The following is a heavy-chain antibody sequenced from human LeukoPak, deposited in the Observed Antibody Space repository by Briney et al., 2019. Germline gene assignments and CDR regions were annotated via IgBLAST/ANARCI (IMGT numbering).Heavy chain of an antibody. D-gene: IGHD3-22*01. CDR1: GFSFSSYG. CDR2: ISGSGGST. V-gene: IGHV3-23*01. CDR3: AKDMYYDSSGPVFDY. J-gene: IGHJ4*02. Sequence: GWSLRLSCAASGFSFSSYGMSWVRQAPGKGLEWVSAISGSGGSTYYADSVKGRFTISRDNSKNTLYLQMNSLRAEDTAVYYCAKDMYYDSSGPVFDYWGQGTLVTVSS.